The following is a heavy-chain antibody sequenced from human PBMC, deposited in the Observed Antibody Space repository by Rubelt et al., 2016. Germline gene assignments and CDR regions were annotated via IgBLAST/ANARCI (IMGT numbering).Heavy chain of an antibody. Sequence: QVQLVQSGAEVKKPGSSVKVSCKASGGSFDSYAINWVRKAPGQGLEWVGRIIPGLGTPNYAQKCRDRVSVAADKSTGRALMEVHSLTSEDTAMYYCARGVDYSNLHCQFWGQGTLVTVSS. CDR1: GGSFDSYA. CDR3: ARGVDYSNLHCQF. CDR2: IIPGLGTP. J-gene: IGHJ4*02. V-gene: IGHV1-69*04. D-gene: IGHD4-11*01.